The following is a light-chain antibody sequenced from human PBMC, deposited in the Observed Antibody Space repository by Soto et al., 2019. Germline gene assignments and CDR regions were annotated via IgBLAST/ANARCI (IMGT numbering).Light chain of an antibody. CDR2: DVS. J-gene: IGLJ1*01. CDR1: SSDVGGYNY. Sequence: QSALTQPASVSGAPGQSITISCTGTSSDVGGYNYVSWYQQHPGKAPKLMFYDVSNRPSGVSNLFSGSKSGNTSSLTISVLQSEDEADYYCSSYTSSSTYVFGTGTKLTVL. CDR3: SSYTSSSTYV. V-gene: IGLV2-14*01.